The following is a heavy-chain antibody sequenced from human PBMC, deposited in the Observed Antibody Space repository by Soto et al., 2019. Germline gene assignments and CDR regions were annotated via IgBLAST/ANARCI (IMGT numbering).Heavy chain of an antibody. CDR2: IIPILGIA. D-gene: IGHD2-2*01. Sequence: EASVKVSCKASGGTFSSYTISWVRQAPGQGLEWMGRIIPILGIANYAQKFQGRVTITADKSTSTAYMELSSLRSEDTAVFYCARERYCSSTSCYGYYFDYWGQGTLVTVSS. J-gene: IGHJ4*02. CDR1: GGTFSSYT. V-gene: IGHV1-69*04. CDR3: ARERYCSSTSCYGYYFDY.